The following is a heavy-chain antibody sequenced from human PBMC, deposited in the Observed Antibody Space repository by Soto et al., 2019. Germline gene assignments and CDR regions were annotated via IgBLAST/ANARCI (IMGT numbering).Heavy chain of an antibody. CDR2: IVPIFNTA. Sequence: SVKVSCKASGGTFSSSAISWVRQAPGQGLEWMGGIVPIFNTANYAQKFQGRVTITADESTSTAYMELSRLRSEDTAVFYCARSTGWYEGAFDIWGQGTMVTVSS. J-gene: IGHJ3*02. CDR3: ARSTGWYEGAFDI. D-gene: IGHD6-19*01. CDR1: GGTFSSSA. V-gene: IGHV1-69*13.